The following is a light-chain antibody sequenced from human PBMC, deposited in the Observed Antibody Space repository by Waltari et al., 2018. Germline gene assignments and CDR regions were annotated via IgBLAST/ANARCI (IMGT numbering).Light chain of an antibody. CDR2: ENS. CDR3: QVWDSSSDHWV. CDR1: NIGRQS. V-gene: IGLV3-21*02. Sequence: SYVLTQPPSVSAAPGQTTRISCVGDNIGRQSVPWYQQKPGQAPVVVVYENSGRPSGIPERISGSNSGSMATLTIARVEAGDEAVYYCQVWDSSSDHWVFGGGTQLTVL. J-gene: IGLJ3*02.